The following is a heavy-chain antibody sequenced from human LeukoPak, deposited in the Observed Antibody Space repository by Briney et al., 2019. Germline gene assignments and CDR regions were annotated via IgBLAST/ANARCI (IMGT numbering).Heavy chain of an antibody. V-gene: IGHV4-34*01. D-gene: IGHD1-1*01. CDR3: ARRAYSAAYWKHFDY. Sequence: SETLSLTCAVYGGSFSGYYWSWIRQPPGKGLEWIGEINHSGSTNYNPSLKSRVTISVDTSKNQFSLKLNSVTAADTAVYFCARRAYSAAYWKHFDYWGQGTLVTVSS. CDR2: INHSGST. CDR1: GGSFSGYY. J-gene: IGHJ4*02.